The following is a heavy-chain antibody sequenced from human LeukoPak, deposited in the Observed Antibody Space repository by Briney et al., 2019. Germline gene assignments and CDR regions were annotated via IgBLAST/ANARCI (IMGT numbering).Heavy chain of an antibody. CDR3: ARLLSVEVQYNWFDP. Sequence: SQTLSLTCTVSGGSINSGAYYWSWIRQPPGKGLEWIGYIYHSGSTYYNPSLKSRVTISVDRSKNQFSLKLSSVTAADTAVYYCARLLSVEVQYNWFDPWGQGTLVTVSS. J-gene: IGHJ5*02. CDR1: GGSINSGAYY. D-gene: IGHD2-2*01. CDR2: IYHSGST. V-gene: IGHV4-30-2*01.